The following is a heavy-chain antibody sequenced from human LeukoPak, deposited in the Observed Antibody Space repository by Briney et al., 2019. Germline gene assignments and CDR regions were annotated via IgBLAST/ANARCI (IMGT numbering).Heavy chain of an antibody. J-gene: IGHJ4*02. D-gene: IGHD2-2*01. CDR1: GFTFTSYA. CDR2: ISGSGGST. CDR3: AKDRCSGTSCYFDY. V-gene: IGHV3-23*01. Sequence: GGSLRLSCSASGFTFTSYAMSWVRQAPGKGLEWVSVISGSGGSTYYTDSVKGRFTISRDNSKNTLYLQMNSLRAEDTALYCCAKDRCSGTSCYFDYWGQGTLVTVSS.